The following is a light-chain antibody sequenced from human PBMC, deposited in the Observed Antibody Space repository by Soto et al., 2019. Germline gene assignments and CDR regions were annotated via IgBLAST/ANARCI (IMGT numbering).Light chain of an antibody. CDR3: AAWNDSLRSYV. J-gene: IGLJ1*01. CDR1: SSNIGSNY. CDR2: SNS. Sequence: QSVMTQPPSAYGTPGQRVTISCSGSSSNIGSNYVYWYQQLPGTAPKLLIYSNSQRPSGVPERFYGSKSGTSDSLAITGLRSDDESDYYCAAWNDSLRSYVFAPGTKLTVL. V-gene: IGLV1-47*02.